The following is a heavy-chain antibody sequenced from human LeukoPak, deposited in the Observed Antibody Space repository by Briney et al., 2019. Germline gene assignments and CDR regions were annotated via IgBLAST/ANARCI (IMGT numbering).Heavy chain of an antibody. D-gene: IGHD3-10*02. CDR1: GGSISSYY. CDR2: IYYSGST. Sequence: SETLSLTCTVPGGSISSYYWSWIRQPPGKGLEWIGYIYYSGSTNYNPSLKSRVTISVDTSKNQFSLKLSSVTAADTAVYYCARSSVTTFFDYWGQGTLVTVSS. V-gene: IGHV4-59*01. J-gene: IGHJ4*02. CDR3: ARSSVTTFFDY.